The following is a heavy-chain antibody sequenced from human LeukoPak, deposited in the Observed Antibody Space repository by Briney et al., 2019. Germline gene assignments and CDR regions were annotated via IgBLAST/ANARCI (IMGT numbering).Heavy chain of an antibody. V-gene: IGHV3-21*01. CDR2: ITSSGAYI. CDR3: ARGGAYYYYMDV. CDR1: GFTFNNYN. D-gene: IGHD4/OR15-4a*01. J-gene: IGHJ6*03. Sequence: PGGSLRLSCAASGFTFNNYNMNWVRQAPGKALEWVSSITSSGAYIYYADSLKGRFTISRDNAKNSLYLQMNSLRAEDTAVCYCARGGAYYYYMDVWGKGTTVTVSS.